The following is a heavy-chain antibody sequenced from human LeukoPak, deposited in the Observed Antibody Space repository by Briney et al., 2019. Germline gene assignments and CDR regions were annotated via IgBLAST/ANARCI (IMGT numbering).Heavy chain of an antibody. J-gene: IGHJ6*03. V-gene: IGHV4-39*07. CDR3: ARGRYYYYYMDV. CDR2: INHSGST. Sequence: PSETLSLTCTVSGVTFSSSSYYWGWLRPPPGKGLEWYVEINHSGSTNYSPSLKSRVTILVDTSKNQFSLKLSPVTAADTAVYYCARGRYYYYYMDVWGKGTTVTVSS. CDR1: GVTFSSSSYY.